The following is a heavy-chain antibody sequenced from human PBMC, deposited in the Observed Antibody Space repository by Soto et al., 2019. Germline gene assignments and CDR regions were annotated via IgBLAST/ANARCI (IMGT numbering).Heavy chain of an antibody. CDR3: ALRTGNWNPLAD. Sequence: QVQLVQSGAEVERPGSSVKVSCKTSGGTTSSYTIGWVRQAPGQGLEWMGNIVPMINKIDYAQKCQGRVTIPADKSTRTVYMELNSLRSEDTAVYFCALRTGNWNPLADWGQGTLVTVSS. D-gene: IGHD1-1*01. J-gene: IGHJ4*02. V-gene: IGHV1-69*02. CDR1: GGTTSSYT. CDR2: IVPMINKI.